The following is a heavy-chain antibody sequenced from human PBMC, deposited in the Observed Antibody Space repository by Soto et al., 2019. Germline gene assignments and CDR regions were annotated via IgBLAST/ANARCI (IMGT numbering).Heavy chain of an antibody. V-gene: IGHV3-9*01. J-gene: IGHJ6*03. CDR1: GFTFDDYA. D-gene: IGHD3-10*01. Sequence: EVQLVESGGGLVQPGRSLRLSCAASGFTFDDYAMHWVRQAPGKGLEWVSGISWNSGSTGYADSVRGRFTISRDNAKNSLYLEVDSLRPEDTALYYCVKALGLGSGNYGYYMDVWGKGTTVTVSS. CDR3: VKALGLGSGNYGYYMDV. CDR2: ISWNSGST.